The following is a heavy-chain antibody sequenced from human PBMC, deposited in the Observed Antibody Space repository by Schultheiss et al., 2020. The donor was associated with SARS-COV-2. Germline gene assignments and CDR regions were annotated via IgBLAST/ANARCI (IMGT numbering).Heavy chain of an antibody. CDR1: GFTFSSYA. D-gene: IGHD5-12*01. CDR3: TNGKGYSDYDYVSVYY. CDR2: ISYDGSNK. Sequence: GGSLRLSCAASGFTFSSYAMHWVRQAPGKGLEWVAVISYDGSNKYYADSVKGRFTISRDNAKNSLYLQMNSLRAEDTAVYYCTNGKGYSDYDYVSVYYWGQGTLVTVSS. V-gene: IGHV3-30*07. J-gene: IGHJ4*02.